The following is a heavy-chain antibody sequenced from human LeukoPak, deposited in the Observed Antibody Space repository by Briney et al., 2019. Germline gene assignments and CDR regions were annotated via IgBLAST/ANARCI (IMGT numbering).Heavy chain of an antibody. V-gene: IGHV3-30*02. D-gene: IGHD3-3*01. CDR2: IRSDGSNE. CDR3: AKDQYYDFWSGTFDY. J-gene: IGHJ4*02. CDR1: GFTFSIYG. Sequence: GGSLRLPCAASGFTFSIYGMHWVRQAPGKGLEWVAFIRSDGSNEYYAESVKGRFTISRDNSKNTLYLQMNSLRAEDTAVYYCAKDQYYDFWSGTFDYWGQGTLVTVSS.